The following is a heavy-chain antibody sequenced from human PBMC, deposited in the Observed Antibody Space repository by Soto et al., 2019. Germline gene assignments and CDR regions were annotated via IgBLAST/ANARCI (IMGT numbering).Heavy chain of an antibody. D-gene: IGHD3-3*01. V-gene: IGHV4-59*11. CDR2: GYYSGST. CDR1: GIGIGCRF. CDR3: ARGVYISLERTGWFDP. J-gene: IGHJ5*02. Sequence: SETLSLSCDVCGIGIGCRFWSWMRHPPGKGLEWIGYGYYSGSTLYNPSLKSRVTISLDTSKNHFSLRLNSVTSADTAVYYCARGVYISLERTGWFDPWGQGTLVTVSS.